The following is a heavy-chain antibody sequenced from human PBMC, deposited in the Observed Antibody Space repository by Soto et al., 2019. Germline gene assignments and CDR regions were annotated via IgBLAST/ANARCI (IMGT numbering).Heavy chain of an antibody. CDR1: GFPFTNYW. CDR3: ARIGYRSSSFDY. Sequence: GALRLSCAASGFPFTNYWMSWVRQAPGKGLEWVANIKQDGSVKYYVDSVKGRFTISRDNVKNSLYLQMNILRAEDTAVYYCARIGYRSSSFDYWAHGTRVTVSS. V-gene: IGHV3-7*01. CDR2: IKQDGSVK. D-gene: IGHD6-6*01. J-gene: IGHJ4*01.